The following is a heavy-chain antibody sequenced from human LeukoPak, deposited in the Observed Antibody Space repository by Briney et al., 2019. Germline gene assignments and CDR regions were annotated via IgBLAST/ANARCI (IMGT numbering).Heavy chain of an antibody. D-gene: IGHD2-8*01. CDR3: AAKYCTNGVCYGAFDI. J-gene: IGHJ3*02. CDR2: IIPILGIA. V-gene: IGHV1-69*04. CDR1: GGTCSSYA. Sequence: ASVKVSCKASGGTCSSYAISWVRQAPGQGLEWMGRIIPILGIANYAQKFQGRVTITADKSTSTAYMELSSLRSEDTAVYYCAAKYCTNGVCYGAFDIWGQGTMVTVSS.